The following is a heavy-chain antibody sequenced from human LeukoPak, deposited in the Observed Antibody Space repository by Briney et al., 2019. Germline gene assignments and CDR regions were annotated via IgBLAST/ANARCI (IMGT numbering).Heavy chain of an antibody. CDR3: AEVGTRMDGGV. D-gene: IGHD3-22*01. CDR1: GFSFSSHS. V-gene: IGHV3-48*01. Sequence: GGALRLSCAVSGFSFSSHSMNRGRRAPAEGVEWVSYISCSGSTIYYVHSVKGRFTISIDKAKNSLDLQLNSLRAEDTGVYYFAEVGTRMDGGVRGKRATVT. J-gene: IGHJ6*03. CDR2: ISCSGSTI.